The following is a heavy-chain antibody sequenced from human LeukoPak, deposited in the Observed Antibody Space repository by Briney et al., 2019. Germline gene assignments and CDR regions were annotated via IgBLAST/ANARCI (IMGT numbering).Heavy chain of an antibody. V-gene: IGHV1-18*01. CDR2: ISAYNGNT. J-gene: IGHJ4*02. CDR3: ARDGVDSGYDWQKDY. CDR1: GYTFTSYG. Sequence: GASVKVSCKASGYTFTSYGISWVRQAPGQGLEWMGWISAYNGNTNYAQKLQGRVTMTTDTSTSTAYMELRSLRSDDTAVYYCARDGVDSGYDWQKDYWGQGTLVTVSS. D-gene: IGHD5-12*01.